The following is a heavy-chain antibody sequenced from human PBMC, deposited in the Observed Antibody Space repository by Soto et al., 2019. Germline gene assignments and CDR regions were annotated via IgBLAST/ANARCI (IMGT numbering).Heavy chain of an antibody. CDR3: ARGTTIFGVGVLDY. Sequence: EVQLVESGGGLVQPGGSLRLSCAASGFTVSSNYMSWVRQAPGKGLEWVSVIYSGGSTYYADSVKGRFTISRDNSKNKLYLQMNSLRAEDTAVYYCARGTTIFGVGVLDYWGQGTLVTVSS. CDR2: IYSGGST. J-gene: IGHJ4*02. CDR1: GFTVSSNY. D-gene: IGHD3-3*01. V-gene: IGHV3-66*01.